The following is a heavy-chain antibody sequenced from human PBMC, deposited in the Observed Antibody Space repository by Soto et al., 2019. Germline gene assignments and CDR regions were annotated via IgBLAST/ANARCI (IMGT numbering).Heavy chain of an antibody. CDR3: ARYDTGFDP. CDR2: IYHSGST. Sequence: TSETLSLTCAVSGGSISSGGYSWSWIRQPPGKGLEWIGYIYHSGSTYYNPSLKSRVTISVDRSKNQFSLKLSSVTAADTAVYYCARYDTGFDPWGQGTLVTVSS. D-gene: IGHD3-9*01. J-gene: IGHJ5*02. CDR1: GGSISSGGYS. V-gene: IGHV4-30-2*01.